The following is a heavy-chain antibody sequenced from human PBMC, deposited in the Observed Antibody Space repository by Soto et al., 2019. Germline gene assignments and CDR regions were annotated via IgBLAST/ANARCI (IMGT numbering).Heavy chain of an antibody. CDR1: GFTFDDYA. Sequence: GGSLRLSCAASGFTFDDYAMHWVRQAQGKGLEWVSGISWNSGSIGYADSVKGRFTISRDNAKNSLYLQMNSLRAEDTALYYCAKDMNSSGWLLGGTDAFDIWGQGTMVTVSS. CDR3: AKDMNSSGWLLGGTDAFDI. D-gene: IGHD6-19*01. V-gene: IGHV3-9*01. CDR2: ISWNSGSI. J-gene: IGHJ3*02.